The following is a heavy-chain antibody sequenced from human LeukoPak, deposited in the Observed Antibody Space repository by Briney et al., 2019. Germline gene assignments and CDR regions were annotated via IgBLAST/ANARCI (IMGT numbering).Heavy chain of an antibody. CDR2: LNSDGSST. J-gene: IGHJ4*02. V-gene: IGHV3-74*01. Sequence: GGSLRLSCAASGFTFSSYWMHWVRQAPGKGLVWVSRLNSDGSSTSYADSVKGRFTISRDNAKNTLYLQMNSLRAEDTAVYHCARSSRGDAINFDYWGQGTLVTVSS. D-gene: IGHD2-21*02. CDR1: GFTFSSYW. CDR3: ARSSRGDAINFDY.